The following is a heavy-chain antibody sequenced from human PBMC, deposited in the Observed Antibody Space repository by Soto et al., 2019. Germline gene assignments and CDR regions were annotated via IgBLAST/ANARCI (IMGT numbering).Heavy chain of an antibody. V-gene: IGHV1-8*01. CDR1: GYTFTSYD. Sequence: QVQLVQSGAEVKKPGASVKVSCKASGYTFTSYDINWVRQATGQGREWMGWMNPNSGNTGYAQKFQGRVTMTRNTSISTAYMELSSLRSEDTAVYYCARVLRSSSWRWIPLFDYWGQGTLVTVSS. CDR2: MNPNSGNT. CDR3: ARVLRSSSWRWIPLFDY. D-gene: IGHD6-13*01. J-gene: IGHJ4*02.